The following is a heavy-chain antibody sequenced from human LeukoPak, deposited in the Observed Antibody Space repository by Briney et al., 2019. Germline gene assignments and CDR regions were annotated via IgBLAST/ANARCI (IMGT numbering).Heavy chain of an antibody. CDR2: IYYSEST. Sequence: PSETLSLTCAVSGGSISSYYWSWIRQPPGKGLEWIGYIYYSESTNYNPSLKSRVTISVDTSKNQFSLKLSSVTAADTAVYYCARTTFESTYYDFWSGYHTPDYFDYWGQGTLVTVSS. V-gene: IGHV4-59*01. CDR1: GGSISSYY. J-gene: IGHJ4*02. D-gene: IGHD3-3*01. CDR3: ARTTFESTYYDFWSGYHTPDYFDY.